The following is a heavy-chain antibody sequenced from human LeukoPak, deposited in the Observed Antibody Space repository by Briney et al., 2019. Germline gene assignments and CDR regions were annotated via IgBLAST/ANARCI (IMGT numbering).Heavy chain of an antibody. CDR2: ISGSGGST. V-gene: IGHV3-23*01. D-gene: IGHD3-22*01. CDR3: AKASMIVVVGFDY. J-gene: IGHJ4*02. Sequence: GGTLRLSCAASGFTFSSYGMSWVRQAPGKGLEWVSAISGSGGSTYYADSVKGRFTISRDNSKNTLYLQMNSLRAEDTAVYYCAKASMIVVVGFDYWGQGTLVTVSS. CDR1: GFTFSSYG.